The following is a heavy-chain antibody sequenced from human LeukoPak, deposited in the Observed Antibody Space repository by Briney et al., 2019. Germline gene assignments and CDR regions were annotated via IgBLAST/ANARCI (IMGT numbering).Heavy chain of an antibody. CDR2: IGTYNGNT. Sequence: ASVKVSCKTFGYTFTNYDINWVRQARGQGLEWMGWIGTYNGNTNYAQRLQGRVTMTTDTSTGTAYMELRSLRSDDTAVYYCARMSNWNYQGFDSWGQGTLVTVSS. D-gene: IGHD1-7*01. V-gene: IGHV1-18*01. CDR3: ARMSNWNYQGFDS. J-gene: IGHJ4*02. CDR1: GYTFTNYD.